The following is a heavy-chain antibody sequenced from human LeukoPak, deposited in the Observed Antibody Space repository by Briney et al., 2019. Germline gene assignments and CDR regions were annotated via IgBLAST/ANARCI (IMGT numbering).Heavy chain of an antibody. J-gene: IGHJ6*03. CDR1: GFPFSSYA. Sequence: GSLRLSCAASGFPFSSYAMHWVRQAPGKGLEYVSAISSNGGSTYYANSVKGRFTISRDNSKNTLYLQMGSLRAEDMAVYYCARDGGYCSSTSCLGGYYYYYYYMDVWGKGTTVTVSS. D-gene: IGHD2-2*01. CDR2: ISSNGGST. CDR3: ARDGGYCSSTSCLGGYYYYYYYMDV. V-gene: IGHV3-64*01.